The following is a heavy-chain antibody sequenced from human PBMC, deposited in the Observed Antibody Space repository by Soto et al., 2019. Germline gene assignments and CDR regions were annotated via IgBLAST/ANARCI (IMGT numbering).Heavy chain of an antibody. CDR2: ISYDGSNK. V-gene: IGHV3-30*18. Sequence: QVQLVESGGGVVQPGRSLRLSCAASGFTFSSYGMHWVRQAPGTGLEWVAVISYDGSNKYYADSVKGRFTISRDNSKNTLYLQMNSLRAEDTAVYYCANSRTVTLLFDYWGQGTLVTVSS. CDR3: ANSRTVTLLFDY. J-gene: IGHJ4*02. D-gene: IGHD4-4*01. CDR1: GFTFSSYG.